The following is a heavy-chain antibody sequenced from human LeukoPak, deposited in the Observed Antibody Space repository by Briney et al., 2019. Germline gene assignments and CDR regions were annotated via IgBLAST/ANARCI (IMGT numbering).Heavy chain of an antibody. D-gene: IGHD3-16*01. J-gene: IGHJ4*02. CDR3: ASTQTLDY. V-gene: IGHV3-7*03. CDR1: GFSFSSYW. CDR2: INHDESEK. Sequence: PGGSLRLSCVASGFSFSSYWMSWVRQAPGKGLEWVANINHDESEKYYVDSVKGRFTISRDNAKNLLYLQMNSLRAEDTAVYYCASTQTLDYWGRGTLVTVSS.